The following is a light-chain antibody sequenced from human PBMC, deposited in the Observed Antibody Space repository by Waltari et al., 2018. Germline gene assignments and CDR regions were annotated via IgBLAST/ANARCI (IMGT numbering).Light chain of an antibody. Sequence: QSALTQPASVSGSPGQSITIPCTGTSSHVGNFHLVSWYPQHPGKVPKLIIHEVSKRPSGVSNHFSGSKSGNTASLTISGLRAEDEADYYCCSYAGSRTYVFGTGTKVTVL. CDR2: EVS. J-gene: IGLJ1*01. CDR1: SSHVGNFHL. CDR3: CSYAGSRTYV. V-gene: IGLV2-23*02.